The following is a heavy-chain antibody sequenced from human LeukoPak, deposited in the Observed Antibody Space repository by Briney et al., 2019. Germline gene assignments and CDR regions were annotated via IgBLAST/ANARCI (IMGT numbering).Heavy chain of an antibody. V-gene: IGHV1-18*01. CDR1: GYTFTSYG. Sequence: GASVKVSCKASGYTFTSYGISWVRQAPGQGLEWMGWISAYNGNTNYAQKLQGRVTMTTGTSTSTAYMELRSLRSDDTAVYYCARGIYCSSTSCSDYFDYWGQGTLVTVSS. J-gene: IGHJ4*02. CDR2: ISAYNGNT. D-gene: IGHD2-2*01. CDR3: ARGIYCSSTSCSDYFDY.